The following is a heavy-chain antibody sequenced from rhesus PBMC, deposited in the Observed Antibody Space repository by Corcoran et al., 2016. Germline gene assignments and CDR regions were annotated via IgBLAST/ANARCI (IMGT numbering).Heavy chain of an antibody. J-gene: IGHJ6*01. CDR2: VYGNSAST. CDR3: ARGSSYSYYGLDS. V-gene: IGHV4-73*01. CDR1: GGSISGYYY. D-gene: IGHD4-29*01. Sequence: QVKLQQWGEGLVKPSETLSLTCAVYGGSISGYYYWSWIRQPPGKGLEWIGYVYGNSASTTYNPSLKNRGTSSKETSKNQIALRSSSVTAEDTAVYYCARGSSYSYYGLDSWGQGVVVTVSS.